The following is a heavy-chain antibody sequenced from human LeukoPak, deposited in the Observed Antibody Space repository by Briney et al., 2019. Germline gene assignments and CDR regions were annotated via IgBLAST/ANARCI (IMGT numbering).Heavy chain of an antibody. CDR2: ISSSSSCI. CDR1: GFTLSSYS. Sequence: PGGSLRLSCAASGFTLSSYSMNWVRQAPGTGLEWVSSISSSSSCIYYADSVKGRFTISRDNAKNSLYLQMNSLRAEDTAVYYCAREGCYDSSGYTDYWGQGTLVTVSS. V-gene: IGHV3-21*01. CDR3: AREGCYDSSGYTDY. D-gene: IGHD3-22*01. J-gene: IGHJ4*02.